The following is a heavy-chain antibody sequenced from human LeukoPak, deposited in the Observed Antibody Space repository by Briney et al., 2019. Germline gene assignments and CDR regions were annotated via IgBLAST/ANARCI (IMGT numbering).Heavy chain of an antibody. J-gene: IGHJ4*02. CDR1: GFTFSTYW. Sequence: VGSLRLSCAASGFTFSTYWRQWVRQAPGKGLVWVSHITSDGSTTTYADSVKGRFTTSRDNAKNTLYLQMNSLRAEDTAVYYCVRDNYGVDYWGQGTLVTVSS. CDR2: ITSDGSTT. CDR3: VRDNYGVDY. D-gene: IGHD3-10*01. V-gene: IGHV3-74*03.